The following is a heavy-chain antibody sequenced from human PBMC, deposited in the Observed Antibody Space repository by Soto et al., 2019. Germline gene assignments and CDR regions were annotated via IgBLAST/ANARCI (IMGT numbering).Heavy chain of an antibody. CDR1: GGSISTYY. V-gene: IGHV4-4*07. CDR2: IYASGST. Sequence: SETLSLTCTVSGGSISTYYWSWIRQPAGKGLEWIGRIYASGSTNYNPSLKSRVTMSVATSKNQFSLKLSSVTAADTAVYYCARGGMVIIPTATAFDYWGKGTLVSVS. J-gene: IGHJ4*02. D-gene: IGHD2-2*01. CDR3: ARGGMVIIPTATAFDY.